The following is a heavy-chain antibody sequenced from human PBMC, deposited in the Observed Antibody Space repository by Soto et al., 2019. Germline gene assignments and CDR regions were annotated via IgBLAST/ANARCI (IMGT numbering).Heavy chain of an antibody. D-gene: IGHD3-22*01. J-gene: IGHJ3*02. V-gene: IGHV1-69*01. CDR3: ARDRPPFYYDSRGYYYDAFDM. CDR2: IIPILGTT. Sequence: VQLVQSGTEVKKPGSSVKVSCKAFGGTFSSYAISWVRQAPGHGLEWMGGIIPILGTTDYAQKFQGRVTITADESTSTAYMELSSLRSEDTAVYYCARDRPPFYYDSRGYYYDAFDMWGQGTMVIVSP. CDR1: GGTFSSYA.